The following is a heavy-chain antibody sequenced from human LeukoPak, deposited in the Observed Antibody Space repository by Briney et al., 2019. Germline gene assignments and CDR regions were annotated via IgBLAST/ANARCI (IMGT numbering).Heavy chain of an antibody. D-gene: IGHD6-19*01. CDR1: GYTFTSYG. J-gene: IGHJ3*02. CDR2: ISAYNGNT. V-gene: IGHV1-18*01. CDR3: AREGDSSGWYTGADAFDI. Sequence: GASVKVSCKGSGYTFTSYGISWVRQAPGQGLEWMGWISAYNGNTNYAQKLQGRVTMTTDTSTSTAYMELRSLRSDDTALYYCAREGDSSGWYTGADAFDIWGQGTMVTVSS.